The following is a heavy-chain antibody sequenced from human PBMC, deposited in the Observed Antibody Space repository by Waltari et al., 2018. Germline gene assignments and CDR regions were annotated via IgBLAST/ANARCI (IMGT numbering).Heavy chain of an antibody. Sequence: EVQLVEAGGGLVQPGGSLRLSCAAYGFTISTYWMHWVRQAPGKGLVWVSRINTDGSSATYTDSVKGRFTISRDNAKNTLYLQMNSLRAEDTSVYYCARVRCTTSNCPYFFDYWGQGTLVTVSS. J-gene: IGHJ4*02. CDR1: GFTISTYW. V-gene: IGHV3-74*01. D-gene: IGHD2-8*01. CDR3: ARVRCTTSNCPYFFDY. CDR2: INTDGSSA.